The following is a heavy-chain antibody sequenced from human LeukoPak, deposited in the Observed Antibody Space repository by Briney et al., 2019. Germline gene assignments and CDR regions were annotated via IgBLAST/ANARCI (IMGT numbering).Heavy chain of an antibody. CDR2: IYHAGST. D-gene: IGHD6-19*01. Sequence: SETLSLTCTVSGASISSSNWWTWVRQPPGEALEWIGEIYHAGSTKYNPSLRSRLTISVDKSKNSFSLSLTSVTAADTAFYYCARSAAVTGQFDFWGPGTLVTVSS. V-gene: IGHV4-4*02. CDR3: ARSAAVTGQFDF. J-gene: IGHJ4*02. CDR1: GASISSSNW.